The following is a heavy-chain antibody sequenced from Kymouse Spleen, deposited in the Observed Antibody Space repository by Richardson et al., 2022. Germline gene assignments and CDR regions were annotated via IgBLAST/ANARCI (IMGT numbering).Heavy chain of an antibody. D-gene: IGHD6-6*01. CDR1: GFTFSGSA. CDR2: IRSKANSYAT. CDR3: TRSIAARNYYGMDV. Sequence: EVQLVESGGGLVQPGGSLKLSCAASGFTFSGSAMHWVRQASGKGLEWVGRIRSKANSYATAYAASVKGRFTISRDDSKNTAYLQMNSLKTEDTAVYYCTRSIAARNYYGMDVWGQGTTVTVSS. V-gene: IGHV3-73*02. J-gene: IGHJ6*02.